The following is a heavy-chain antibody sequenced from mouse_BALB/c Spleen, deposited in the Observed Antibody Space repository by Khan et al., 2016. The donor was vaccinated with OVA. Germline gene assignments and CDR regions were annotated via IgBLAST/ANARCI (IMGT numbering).Heavy chain of an antibody. CDR2: IWSAGST. V-gene: IGHV2-2*02. CDR1: GFSLTNYS. Sequence: QVQLKESGPGLVQPSQSLSITCTVSGFSLTNYSVHWVRQSPGKGLEWLGVIWSAGSTDYNTAFRSRLTIRTDNSRSQVFFKMNSLQPNDTAIHYCARRCYDYCLGALFAYWGQGTLFTVSA. CDR3: ARRCYDYCLGALFAY. D-gene: IGHD2-4*01. J-gene: IGHJ3*01.